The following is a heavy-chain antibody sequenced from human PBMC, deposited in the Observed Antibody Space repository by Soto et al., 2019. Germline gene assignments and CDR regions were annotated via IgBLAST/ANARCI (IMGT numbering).Heavy chain of an antibody. CDR2: ISYSGST. J-gene: IGHJ5*02. Sequence: SETLSLTCTVSGGSISNYYWNWIRQPPGKGLEWIGYISYSGSTNYNPSLKSRVTISVDTSKNQFSLRLSSVTAADTAVYYCAREDYDVLTGYYVEGYSGGFDPWGQGTLVTVSS. CDR1: GGSISNYY. V-gene: IGHV4-59*01. D-gene: IGHD3-9*01. CDR3: AREDYDVLTGYYVEGYSGGFDP.